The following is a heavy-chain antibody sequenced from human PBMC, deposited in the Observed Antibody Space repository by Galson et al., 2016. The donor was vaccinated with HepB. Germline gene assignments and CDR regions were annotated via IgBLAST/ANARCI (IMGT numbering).Heavy chain of an antibody. V-gene: IGHV3-23*01. CDR2: ISGGDGST. CDR3: AKSVFWRGWYDY. Sequence: SLRLSCAASGFTFSSYAMNWVRQAPGKGLEWVSAISGGDGSTYYADSVKGRFTISRDNSKNTLYLQMNSLRAEDTAVYYCAKSVFWRGWYDYWGQGTLVTVSS. J-gene: IGHJ4*02. CDR1: GFTFSSYA. D-gene: IGHD6-19*01.